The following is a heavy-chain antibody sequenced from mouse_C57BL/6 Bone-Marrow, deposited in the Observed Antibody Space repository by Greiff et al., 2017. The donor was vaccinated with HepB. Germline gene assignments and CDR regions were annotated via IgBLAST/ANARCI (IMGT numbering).Heavy chain of an antibody. CDR3: AKPYDGYLAWFAY. V-gene: IGHV2-3*01. Sequence: VKVVESGPGLVAPSQSLSITCTVSGFSFTSYGFSWVRQPPGKGLEWLGVIWGDGSTNYHSALISRLSISKDNSKRQVFLKRNSLQTDDTATYYGAKPYDGYLAWFAYWGQGTLVTVSA. J-gene: IGHJ3*01. D-gene: IGHD2-3*01. CDR2: IWGDGST. CDR1: GFSFTSYG.